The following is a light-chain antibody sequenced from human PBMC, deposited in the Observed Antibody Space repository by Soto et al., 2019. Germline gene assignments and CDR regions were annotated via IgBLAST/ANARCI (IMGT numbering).Light chain of an antibody. CDR3: QQYNDWWT. CDR2: GAS. CDR1: QSLSSS. J-gene: IGKJ1*01. V-gene: IGKV3-15*01. Sequence: EIVLTQSPGTLSLSPGQRAILSCRSSQSLSSSFLAWYQQKPGQAPRLLIYGASTRATGVPARFSGSGSGTEFTLTISSLQSEDFAVDYCQQYNDWWTFGQGTTVAIK.